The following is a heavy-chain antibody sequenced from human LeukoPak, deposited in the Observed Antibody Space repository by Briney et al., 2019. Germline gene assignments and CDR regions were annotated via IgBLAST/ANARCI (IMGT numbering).Heavy chain of an antibody. D-gene: IGHD4-17*01. CDR2: IYSGGST. CDR1: GFTVSSNY. V-gene: IGHV3-53*01. J-gene: IGHJ4*02. CDR3: ARDYSPTTVTAFDY. Sequence: GGSLRLSCAASGFTVSSNYMSWVRQAPGKGLEWVSVIYSGGSTYYADSVKGRFTISRDNSKNTLYLQMNSLRAEDTAVYYCARDYSPTTVTAFDYWGQGTLVTVSS.